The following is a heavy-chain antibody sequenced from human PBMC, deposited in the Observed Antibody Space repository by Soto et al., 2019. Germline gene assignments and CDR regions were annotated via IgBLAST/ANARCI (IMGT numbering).Heavy chain of an antibody. CDR3: AADYYGSGSYFAY. CDR1: GGTFSSYA. Sequence: SVKVSCKASGGTFSSYAISWVRQAPGQGLEWMGGIIPIFGTANYAQKFQGRVTITADESTSTAYMELSSLRSEDTAVYYCAADYYGSGSYFAYWGQGTLVTVSS. V-gene: IGHV1-69*13. J-gene: IGHJ4*02. CDR2: IIPIFGTA. D-gene: IGHD3-10*01.